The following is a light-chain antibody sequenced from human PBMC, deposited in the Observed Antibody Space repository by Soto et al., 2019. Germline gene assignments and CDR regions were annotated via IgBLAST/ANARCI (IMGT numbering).Light chain of an antibody. J-gene: IGKJ2*03. CDR2: GAS. CDR3: SQYGSSPLYS. Sequence: DIVLTQSPGTLSLSPGERATLSCRASQSVSSSHLAWYQQKPGQAPRLLIFGASNRATGIPDRFSGSGSGTDFTLTISRLEPEDFAVYYCSQYGSSPLYSFGQGTKLELQ. CDR1: QSVSSSH. V-gene: IGKV3-20*01.